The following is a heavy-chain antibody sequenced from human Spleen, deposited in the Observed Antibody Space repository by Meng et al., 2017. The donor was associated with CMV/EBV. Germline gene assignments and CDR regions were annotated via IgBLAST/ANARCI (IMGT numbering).Heavy chain of an antibody. CDR2: INHSGST. CDR3: ASGLTIFGPYDP. D-gene: IGHD3-3*01. CDR1: GGSISSGDYY. V-gene: IGHV4-30-4*08. Sequence: QVQLQGPCPGLVKPSQTLSLTCTVSGGSISSGDYYWSWIRQPPGKGLEWIGEINHSGSTNYNPSLKSRVTISVDTSKNQFSLKLSSVTAADTAVYYCASGLTIFGPYDPWGQGTLVTVSS. J-gene: IGHJ5*02.